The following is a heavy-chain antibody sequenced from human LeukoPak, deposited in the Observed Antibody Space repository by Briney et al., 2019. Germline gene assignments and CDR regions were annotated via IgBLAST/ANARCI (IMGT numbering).Heavy chain of an antibody. CDR1: GNYW. V-gene: IGHV3-74*01. J-gene: IGHJ4*02. CDR2: INSDGSWT. D-gene: IGHD2-15*01. CDR3: ARDQDVYYFDY. Sequence: GGSLRLSCVASGNYWMHWVRQAPGKGLVWVSHINSDGSWTSYADSVKGRFTISRDNAKNSLYLQMNSLRDEDTAVYYCARDQDVYYFDYWGQGTLVTVSS.